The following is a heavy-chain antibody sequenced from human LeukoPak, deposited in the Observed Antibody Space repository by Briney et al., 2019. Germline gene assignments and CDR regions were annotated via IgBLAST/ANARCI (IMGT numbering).Heavy chain of an antibody. J-gene: IGHJ3*02. D-gene: IGHD1-1*01. Sequence: KTSETLSLTCAVYGGSFSYYYWNWIRQPPGKGLEWIGEIYHSGRTYYNPALKSRVTMSVDMSKNQFSLRLTSVTAADTAVYYCASIPPNGGNAFDIWGQGTMVTVSS. V-gene: IGHV4-34*01. CDR3: ASIPPNGGNAFDI. CDR1: GGSFSYYY. CDR2: IYHSGRT.